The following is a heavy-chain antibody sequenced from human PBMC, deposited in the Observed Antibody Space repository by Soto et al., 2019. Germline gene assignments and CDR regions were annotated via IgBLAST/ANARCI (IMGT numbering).Heavy chain of an antibody. CDR2: ISYDGSNK. CDR3: ESGWEPYYYGMDV. CDR1: GFTLSSYS. D-gene: IGHD1-26*01. J-gene: IGHJ6*02. Sequence: PXESLRLSCAAPGFTLSSYSMHGVREAPGKGLEWVAVISYDGSNKYYADSVKGRFTISRDNSKNTLYLQMNSLRAEDTAVYYCESGWEPYYYGMDVWGQGTTVTVSS. V-gene: IGHV3-30-3*01.